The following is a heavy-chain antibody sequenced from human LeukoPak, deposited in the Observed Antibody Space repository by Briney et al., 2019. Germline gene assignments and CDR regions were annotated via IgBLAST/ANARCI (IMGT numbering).Heavy chain of an antibody. D-gene: IGHD6-13*01. J-gene: IGHJ5*02. CDR3: ARGNKIYSSSQQPSFDP. V-gene: IGHV1-2*04. CDR1: GYTFTGYY. CDR2: INPNSGGT. Sequence: ASVKVSCKASGYTFTGYYMHWVRQAPGQGLEWMGWINPNSGGTNYAQKFQGWVTMTRDTSISTAYMELSRLRSDDTAVYYCARGNKIYSSSQQPSFDPWGQGTLVTVSS.